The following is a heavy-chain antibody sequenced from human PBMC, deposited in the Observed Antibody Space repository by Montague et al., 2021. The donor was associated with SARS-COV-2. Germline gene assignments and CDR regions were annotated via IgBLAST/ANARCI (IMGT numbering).Heavy chain of an antibody. CDR3: ARHLRVTTVTSHMYHYAMDV. Sequence: SETLSLTCVVSGDSISTDNWWTWVRLPPGKGLEWVGEIYHTGSTKYKPSLKSQVSMSVDKSWNQFSLRLTSVTAADTAVYYCARHLRVTTVTSHMYHYAMDVWGQGTTVTVSS. V-gene: IGHV4-4*02. CDR2: IYHTGST. D-gene: IGHD4-11*01. CDR1: GDSISTDNW. J-gene: IGHJ6*02.